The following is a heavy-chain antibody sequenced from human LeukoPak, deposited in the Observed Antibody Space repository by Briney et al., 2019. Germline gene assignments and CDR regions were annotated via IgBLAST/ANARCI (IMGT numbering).Heavy chain of an antibody. Sequence: GRSLRLSCAAAALTVSSNYMSWVRQAPGKGLEWGSVIFIGGSTYSASSVKGRFTITRDNSKNTLYLRMNRLRAEDMAVYYCAGITMVRGVITWGQGTLVTVSS. D-gene: IGHD3-10*01. J-gene: IGHJ5*02. V-gene: IGHV3-53*01. CDR2: IFIGGST. CDR3: AGITMVRGVIT. CDR1: ALTVSSNY.